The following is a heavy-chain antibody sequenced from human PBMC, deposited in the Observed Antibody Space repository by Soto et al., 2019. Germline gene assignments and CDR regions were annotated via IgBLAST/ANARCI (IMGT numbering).Heavy chain of an antibody. Sequence: SETLSITCAVSGGSISSGGYSWSWIRQPPGKGLEWIGYIYHSGSTYYNPSLKSRVTISVDRSKNQFSLKLSSVTAADTAVYYCARVIATGPYYYGMDVWGQGTTVTVSS. CDR2: IYHSGST. D-gene: IGHD6-13*01. J-gene: IGHJ6*02. CDR3: ARVIATGPYYYGMDV. CDR1: GGSISSGGYS. V-gene: IGHV4-30-2*01.